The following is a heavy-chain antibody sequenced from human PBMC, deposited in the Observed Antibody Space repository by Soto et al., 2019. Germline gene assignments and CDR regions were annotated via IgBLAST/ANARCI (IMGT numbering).Heavy chain of an antibody. CDR1: GFTFSKYA. CDR3: ARDNYYDSSGYYYLIPLGY. CDR2: ISNSGSNS. J-gene: IGHJ4*02. V-gene: IGHV3-23*01. Sequence: PVGSLRLSCTASGFTFSKYAMSWVRQAPGNGLEWVSTISNSGSNSYSADSVKGRFTISRDNSKNTLYLQMNSLRAEDTAVYYCARDNYYDSSGYYYLIPLGYWGQGTLVTVSS. D-gene: IGHD3-22*01.